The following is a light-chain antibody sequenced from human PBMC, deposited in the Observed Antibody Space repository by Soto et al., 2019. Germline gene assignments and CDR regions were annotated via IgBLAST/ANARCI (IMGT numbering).Light chain of an antibody. J-gene: IGKJ1*01. CDR3: QHYNSYSEA. Sequence: DIQMTQSPSTLSGSVGDRVTITCRASQTISSWLAWYQQKPGKAPKLLIYKASTLKSGVPSRFSCSVSGTEFTLTISSLQPYDFATYYCQHYNSYSEAFGQGTKVELK. CDR1: QTISSW. V-gene: IGKV1-5*03. CDR2: KAS.